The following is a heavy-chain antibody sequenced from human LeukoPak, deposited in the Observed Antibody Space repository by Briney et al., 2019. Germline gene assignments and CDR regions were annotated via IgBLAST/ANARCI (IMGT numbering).Heavy chain of an antibody. CDR2: TWHDGSIK. D-gene: IGHD6-13*01. J-gene: IGHJ4*02. V-gene: IGHV3-33*03. CDR3: AKVRQFTAATGTGLDY. Sequence: GGSLRLSCAASGFTFSNYGMHWVRQTPGKGLDWVAVTWHDGSIKYYADSVRGRFTISRDNSMNTVYLQMNSLRVEDTAVYYCAKVRQFTAATGTGLDYWGQGTLVTVSS. CDR1: GFTFSNYG.